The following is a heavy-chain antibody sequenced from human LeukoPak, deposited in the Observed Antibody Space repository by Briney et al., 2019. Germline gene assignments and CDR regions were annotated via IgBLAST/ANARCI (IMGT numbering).Heavy chain of an antibody. V-gene: IGHV3-21*01. CDR3: ARDGPGWSRDY. J-gene: IGHJ4*02. CDR1: GFTFSPYS. Sequence: GGSLRLSCSASGFTFSPYSMTWVRQAPGKGLEWLSTITAGSTYIYSADSLKGRFTVSRDDAKNSLYLQMNSLRAEDTAVCYCARDGPGWSRDYWGQGTLVTVSS. CDR2: ITAGSTYI. D-gene: IGHD2-15*01.